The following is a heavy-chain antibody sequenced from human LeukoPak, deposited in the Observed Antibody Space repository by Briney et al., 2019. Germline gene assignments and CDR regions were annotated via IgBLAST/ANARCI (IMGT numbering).Heavy chain of an antibody. V-gene: IGHV4-39*07. D-gene: IGHD3-9*01. CDR3: ARDPPYEDILTGYGAFDI. CDR1: GGSISSSSYY. J-gene: IGHJ3*02. CDR2: IYYSGST. Sequence: PSETLSLTCTVSGGSISSSSYYWGWIRQPPGKGLEWIGSIYYSGSTYYNPSLKSRVTISVDTSKNQFSLKLSSVTAADTAVYYCARDPPYEDILTGYGAFDIWGQGTMVTVSS.